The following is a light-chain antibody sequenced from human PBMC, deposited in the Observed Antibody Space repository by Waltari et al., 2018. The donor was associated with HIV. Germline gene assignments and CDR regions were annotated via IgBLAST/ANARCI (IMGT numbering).Light chain of an antibody. CDR1: QGISRW. V-gene: IGKV1-12*01. CDR3: QQANSFPPS. CDR2: AAS. Sequence: DIQMTQSPSSVSASVGARVTITGRASQGISRWFAWYQQKPGKAPKLLIYAASSLQSGVPSRFSGSGSGTYFTLTISSLQPEDFATYYCQQANSFPPSFGQGTKLEIK. J-gene: IGKJ2*01.